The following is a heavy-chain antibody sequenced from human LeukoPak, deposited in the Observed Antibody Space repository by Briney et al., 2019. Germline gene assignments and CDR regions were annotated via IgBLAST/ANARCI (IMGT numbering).Heavy chain of an antibody. V-gene: IGHV4-61*02. J-gene: IGHJ3*02. CDR3: ARGHDAFDI. CDR1: GGSISSGSYY. Sequence: PSETLSLTCTVSGGSISSGSYYWSWIRQPAGKGLEWIGRIYTSGSTNYNPSLKSRVTISVDTSKNQFPLKLSSVTAADTAVYYCARGHDAFDIWGKGTMVTVSS. CDR2: IYTSGST.